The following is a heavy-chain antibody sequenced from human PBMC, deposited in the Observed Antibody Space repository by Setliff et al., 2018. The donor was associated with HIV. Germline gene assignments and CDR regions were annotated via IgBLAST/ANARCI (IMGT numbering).Heavy chain of an antibody. V-gene: IGHV3-20*01. CDR3: AANIMGLTPEDY. J-gene: IGHJ4*02. CDR1: GFTFDEYG. Sequence: GESLKISCAASGFTFDEYGMSWVRQVPGKGLDWVSGINWNGGTTGYADSVKGRFTISRDNANNSLYLQMNSLRAEDTAVYHCAANIMGLTPEDYWGQGTLVTVSS. CDR2: INWNGGTT. D-gene: IGHD1-26*01.